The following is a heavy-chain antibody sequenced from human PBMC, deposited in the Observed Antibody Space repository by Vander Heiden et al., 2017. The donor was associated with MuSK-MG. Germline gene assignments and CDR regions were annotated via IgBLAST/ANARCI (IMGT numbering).Heavy chain of an antibody. Sequence: QVQLQQWGAGLLKPSETLSLTCAVYGGSFSGYYWSWIRQPPGKGLEWIGEINHSGSTNYNPSLKSRVTISVDTSKNQFSLKLSSVTAADTAVYYCARRPTFAQGLIAAAGVFGFDPWAREPWSPSPQ. CDR3: ARRPTFAQGLIAAAGVFGFDP. D-gene: IGHD6-13*01. CDR2: INHSGST. CDR1: GGSFSGYY. J-gene: IGHJ5*02. V-gene: IGHV4-34*01.